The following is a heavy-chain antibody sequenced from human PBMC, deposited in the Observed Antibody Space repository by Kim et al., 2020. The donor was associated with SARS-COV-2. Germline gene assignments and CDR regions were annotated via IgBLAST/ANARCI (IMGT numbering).Heavy chain of an antibody. CDR2: IYHSGST. CDR1: GYSIRSGYY. Sequence: SETLSLTCTVSGYSIRSGYYWGWIRQPPGKGLEWIGSIYHSGSTYYNPSLKSRVTISVDTSKNQFSLKLSSVTAADTAVYYCARERRNVDTAMDRTYYY. V-gene: IGHV4-38-2*02. CDR3: ARERRNVDTAMDRTYYY. J-gene: IGHJ6*01. D-gene: IGHD5-18*01.